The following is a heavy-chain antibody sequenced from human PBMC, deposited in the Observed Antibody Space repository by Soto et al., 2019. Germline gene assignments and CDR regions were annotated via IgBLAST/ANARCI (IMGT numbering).Heavy chain of an antibody. CDR3: AREGALRLPSDY. CDR2: MYHGVTT. D-gene: IGHD3-16*01. J-gene: IGHJ4*02. Sequence: PSETLSLTCSVSGGSISSGSYYWGWIRQTPGRGLEWIASMYHGVTTYSNPSLKSRVTISVDTSKNQFSLRLTSVTAADAAVYYCAREGALRLPSDYWGQGTLVTASS. V-gene: IGHV4-39*02. CDR1: GGSISSGSYY.